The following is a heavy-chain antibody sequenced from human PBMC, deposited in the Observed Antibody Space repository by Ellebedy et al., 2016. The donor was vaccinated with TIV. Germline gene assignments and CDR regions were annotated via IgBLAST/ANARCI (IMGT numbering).Heavy chain of an antibody. Sequence: GESLKISCAASGFTFSNAWMSWVRQAPGKGLEWVSGSTNADSSTYYADSVKGRFTSSRDNSKNTLYLQMNSLRVEDTAVYYCARRIGGYGLGGFDYWGQGTLVTVSS. CDR3: ARRIGGYGLGGFDY. CDR2: STNADSST. D-gene: IGHD3-16*01. V-gene: IGHV3-23*01. CDR1: GFTFSNAW. J-gene: IGHJ4*02.